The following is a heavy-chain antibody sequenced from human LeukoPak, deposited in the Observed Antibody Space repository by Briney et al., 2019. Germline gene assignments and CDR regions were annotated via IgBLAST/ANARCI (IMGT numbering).Heavy chain of an antibody. CDR3: ATTSRYFDY. Sequence: GESLKISCKGSGYSFTSYWIGWVRQMPDXGLEWMGIIYPGDSETRYSPSFQGQVTISADKSISTAYLQWSSLKASDTAIYYCATTSRYFDYWGQGTLVTVSS. V-gene: IGHV5-51*01. CDR2: IYPGDSET. D-gene: IGHD6-6*01. J-gene: IGHJ4*02. CDR1: GYSFTSYW.